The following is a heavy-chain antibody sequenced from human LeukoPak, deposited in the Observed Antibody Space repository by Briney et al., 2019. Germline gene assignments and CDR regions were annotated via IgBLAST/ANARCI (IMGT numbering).Heavy chain of an antibody. CDR3: ARDPTVASGMQY. CDR2: IYIKNT. J-gene: IGHJ4*02. CDR1: GGSISTFS. Sequence: SETLSHTCTGTGGSISTFSWSWIRHFPARGLAWIGSIYIKNTNYNPYLKSRDARSVDTSKNQFSLRLDSVTTADTAVYYCARDPTVASGMQYWGQGTLVTVSS. V-gene: IGHV4-59*01. D-gene: IGHD6-19*01.